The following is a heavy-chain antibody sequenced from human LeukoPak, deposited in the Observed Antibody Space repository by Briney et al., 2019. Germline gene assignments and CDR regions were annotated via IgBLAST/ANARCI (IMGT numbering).Heavy chain of an antibody. Sequence: GGSLRLSCEASGFTFSAYAMTWVRQAPGKGLEWVSSIGSDGKTHYSESVKGRFAISRDNSKSMLFLQLNSLRAEDTAVYYCAKTVGATDYWGQGTLVTVSS. J-gene: IGHJ4*02. CDR2: IGSDGKT. CDR1: GFTFSAYA. CDR3: AKTVGATDY. V-gene: IGHV3-23*01. D-gene: IGHD1-26*01.